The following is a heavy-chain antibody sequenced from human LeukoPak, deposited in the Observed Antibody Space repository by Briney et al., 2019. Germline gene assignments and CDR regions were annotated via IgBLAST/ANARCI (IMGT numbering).Heavy chain of an antibody. CDR2: ITSGSKYI. CDR3: ARDEETVAGLNGFDL. Sequence: PGGSLRPSCAASEFAFSSYSMNWFRQPPGKGLEWVASITSGSKYIFYADSVRGRFTITRDKAANSLFLHIKSRRADGTAVYYCARDEETVAGLNGFDLWGQGTLVTVSS. CDR1: EFAFSSYS. J-gene: IGHJ4*02. D-gene: IGHD6-19*01. V-gene: IGHV3-21*01.